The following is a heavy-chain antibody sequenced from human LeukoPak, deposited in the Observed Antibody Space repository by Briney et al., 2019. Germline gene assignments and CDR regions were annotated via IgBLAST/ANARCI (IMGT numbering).Heavy chain of an antibody. CDR1: RYTLKIYA. CDR2: ISYDANNK. D-gene: IGHD2-15*01. V-gene: IGHV3-30-3*01. Sequence: PGRCLRLSRAASRYTLKIYALHCVRGALGRGLECGAVISYDANNKYYANAVKGRFTISRDNSKDTFYLQMNSLGTEDTAVYYCARDRPPGGSCLDYWGQGTLVTVSS. J-gene: IGHJ4*02. CDR3: ARDRPPGGSCLDY.